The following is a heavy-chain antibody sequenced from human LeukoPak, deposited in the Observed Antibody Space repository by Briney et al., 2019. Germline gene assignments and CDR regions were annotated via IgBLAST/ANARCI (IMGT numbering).Heavy chain of an antibody. CDR2: ISGGGGST. CDR1: GFTFSSYA. CDR3: AKVEATVEADPLWPFDY. J-gene: IGHJ4*02. V-gene: IGHV3-23*01. D-gene: IGHD4-23*01. Sequence: PTGGSLRLSCAASGFTFSSYAMSWVRQAPGKGLEWVSAISGGGGSTYYADSVKGRFTISRDNSKNTLYLQMNSLRAEDTAVYYCAKVEATVEADPLWPFDYWGQGTLVTVSS.